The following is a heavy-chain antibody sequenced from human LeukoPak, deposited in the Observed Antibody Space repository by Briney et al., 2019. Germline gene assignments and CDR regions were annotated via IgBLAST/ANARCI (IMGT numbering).Heavy chain of an antibody. V-gene: IGHV7-4-1*02. CDR3: ARVGLGIRGYFDY. J-gene: IGHJ4*02. D-gene: IGHD7-27*01. Sequence: ASVKVSCKASGYTFTGYYMHWVRQAPGQGLEWMGWINTNTGNPTYAQGFTGRFVFSLDTSVSTAYLQISSLKAEDTAVYYCARVGLGIRGYFDYWGQGTLVTVSS. CDR1: GYTFTGYY. CDR2: INTNTGNP.